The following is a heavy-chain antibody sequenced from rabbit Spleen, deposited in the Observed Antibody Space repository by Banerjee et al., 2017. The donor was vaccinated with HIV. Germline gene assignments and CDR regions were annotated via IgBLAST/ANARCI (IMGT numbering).Heavy chain of an antibody. V-gene: IGHV1S45*01. D-gene: IGHD4-1*01. J-gene: IGHJ3*01. CDR1: GIDFTNYY. CDR3: ARDLDGVIGWNFGW. Sequence: QEQLVESGGGLVKPEGSLTLSCKASGIDFTNYYISWVRQAPGKGLEWIGIIYAAKGSTDYASWVNGRFTISKTSSTTVTLQMTSLTAADTATYFCARDLDGVIGWNFGWWGQGTLVTVS. CDR2: IYAAKGST.